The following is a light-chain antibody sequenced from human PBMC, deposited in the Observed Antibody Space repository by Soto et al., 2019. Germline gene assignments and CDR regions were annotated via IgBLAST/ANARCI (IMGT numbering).Light chain of an antibody. V-gene: IGKV3-11*01. CDR2: DAS. Sequence: EIVLTQAPGTLSLSPGERATLSCSASQSVSTYLASYQQTPGRPPRLLIYDASKRAPGIPARFSGSGSGTDFTLTVSSLEPEDFAVYYCQQSSNWQGTFGRGTKVDIK. J-gene: IGKJ1*01. CDR3: QQSSNWQGT. CDR1: QSVSTY.